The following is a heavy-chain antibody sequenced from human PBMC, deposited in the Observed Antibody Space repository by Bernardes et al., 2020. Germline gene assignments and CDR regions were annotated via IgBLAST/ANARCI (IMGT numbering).Heavy chain of an antibody. J-gene: IGHJ2*01. V-gene: IGHV4-59*01. Sequence: SETLSLTCTVSGGSFSSYYWNWIRQPPGNGLEWIGYIYYSGSTNYNPSLKSRVTISLDTSKNQFSLKLNSVTAADTAVYYCARNLRGDWYFDLWGRGTLVTVSS. CDR3: ARNLRGDWYFDL. CDR1: GGSFSSYY. CDR2: IYYSGST.